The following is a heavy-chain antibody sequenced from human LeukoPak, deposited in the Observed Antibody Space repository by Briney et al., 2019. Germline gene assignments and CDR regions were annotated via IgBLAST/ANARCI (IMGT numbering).Heavy chain of an antibody. D-gene: IGHD3-22*01. CDR1: GYTFTGYY. V-gene: IGHV1-2*02. CDR3: ARVSYYYDSSGSLGY. CDR2: INPNSGGT. Sequence: ASVKVSCKASGYTFTGYYMHWARQAPGQGLEWMGWINPNSGGTNYAQKFQGRVTMTRDTSISTAYMELSRLRSDDTAVYYCARVSYYYDSSGSLGYWGQGTLVTVSS. J-gene: IGHJ4*02.